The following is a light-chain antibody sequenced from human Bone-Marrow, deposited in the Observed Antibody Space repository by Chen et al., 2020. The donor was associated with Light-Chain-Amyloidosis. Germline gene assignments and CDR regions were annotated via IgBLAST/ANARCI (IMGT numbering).Light chain of an antibody. CDR2: WAS. CDR1: QSVLYSSNNKNY. CDR3: QQYYSTPPYT. J-gene: IGKJ2*01. Sequence: DIVMTQSPDSLAVSLGERATINCKSSQSVLYSSNNKNYLAWYQQKPGQPPKLLIYWASTRESGVPARFSGSGSGTDFTLTISSLQAEDVAIYYCQQYYSTPPYTFGQGSKLDIK. V-gene: IGKV4-1*01.